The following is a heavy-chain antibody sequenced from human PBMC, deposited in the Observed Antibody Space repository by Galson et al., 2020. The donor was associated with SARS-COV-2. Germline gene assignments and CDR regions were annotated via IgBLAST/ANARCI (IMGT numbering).Heavy chain of an antibody. V-gene: IGHV3-49*03. Sequence: GESLKISCTASGFTFGDYAMSWFRQAPGKGLEWVGFIRSKAYGGTTEYAASVKGRFTISRDDSKSIAYLQMNSLKTEDTAVYYCTRDQESGPWSFDYWGQGTLVTVSS. CDR3: TRDQESGPWSFDY. J-gene: IGHJ4*02. D-gene: IGHD2-8*02. CDR1: GFTFGDYA. CDR2: IRSKAYGGTT.